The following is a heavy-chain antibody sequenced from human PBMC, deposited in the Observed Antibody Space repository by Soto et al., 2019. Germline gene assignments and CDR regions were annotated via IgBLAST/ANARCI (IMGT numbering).Heavy chain of an antibody. J-gene: IGHJ6*02. CDR2: IYYSGST. CDR3: ARGLGGLYYYHGMDV. D-gene: IGHD3-16*01. V-gene: IGHV4-31*02. CDR1: GGSIISGGYY. Sequence: PSETLSLTCTVSGGSIISGGYYFICIRQHPGKGLEWIGYIYYSGSTYDNPSLKSRVTISVDTSKNQFSLKLSSVTAADTAVYYCARGLGGLYYYHGMDVWGQGTTVTVSS.